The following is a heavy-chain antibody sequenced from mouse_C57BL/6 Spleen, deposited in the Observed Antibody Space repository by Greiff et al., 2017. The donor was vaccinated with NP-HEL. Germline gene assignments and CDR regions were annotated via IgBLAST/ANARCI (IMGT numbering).Heavy chain of an antibody. J-gene: IGHJ3*01. CDR2: ISNGGGST. Sequence: EVKLQESGGGLVQPGGSLKLSCAASGFTFSDYYMYWVRQTPEKRLEWVAYISNGGGSTYYPDTVKGRFTISRDNAKNTLYLQMSRLKSEDTAMYYCARHGDYYGSWFAYWGQGTLVTVSA. D-gene: IGHD1-1*01. V-gene: IGHV5-12*01. CDR1: GFTFSDYY. CDR3: ARHGDYYGSWFAY.